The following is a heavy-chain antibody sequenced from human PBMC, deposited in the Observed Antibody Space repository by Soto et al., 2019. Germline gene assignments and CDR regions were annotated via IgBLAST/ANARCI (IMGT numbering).Heavy chain of an antibody. V-gene: IGHV4-34*01. CDR1: GGSFSGYY. Sequence: SETLSLTCAVYGGSFSGYYWSWIRHPPGKGLEWIGEINHSGSTNYNPSLKSRVTISVDTSKNQFSLKLSSVTAADTAVYYCARGRIALWFGELRYYYGMDVWGQGTTVTVS. J-gene: IGHJ6*02. CDR2: INHSGST. CDR3: ARGRIALWFGELRYYYGMDV. D-gene: IGHD3-10*01.